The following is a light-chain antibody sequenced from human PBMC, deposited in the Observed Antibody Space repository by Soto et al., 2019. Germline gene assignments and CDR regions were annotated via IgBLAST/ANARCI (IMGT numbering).Light chain of an antibody. CDR2: GTS. J-gene: IGKJ3*01. CDR1: QSVSSKY. Sequence: ESVLTQSPGILSLSPGERATLSCRASQSVSSKYLAWYQQKPGQAPRVLIYGTSIRASGVPERFSGGGSGTDFTLTITRLEPEDFAVYYCQQYGSSLFTFGPGTKVDFK. CDR3: QQYGSSLFT. V-gene: IGKV3-20*01.